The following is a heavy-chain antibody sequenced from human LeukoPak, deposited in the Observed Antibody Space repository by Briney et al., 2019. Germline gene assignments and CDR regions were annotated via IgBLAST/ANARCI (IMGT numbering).Heavy chain of an antibody. CDR1: GGSISSYY. CDR2: TYYSGST. J-gene: IGHJ4*02. D-gene: IGHD2-2*01. Sequence: PSETLSLNCTVSGGSISSYYWSWIRQPPGKGLEWIGYTYYSGSTNYNPSLKSRVTISVDTSKNQFSLKLSSVTAADTAVYYCARDHQPGGAFDYWGQGTLVTVSS. V-gene: IGHV4-59*01. CDR3: ARDHQPGGAFDY.